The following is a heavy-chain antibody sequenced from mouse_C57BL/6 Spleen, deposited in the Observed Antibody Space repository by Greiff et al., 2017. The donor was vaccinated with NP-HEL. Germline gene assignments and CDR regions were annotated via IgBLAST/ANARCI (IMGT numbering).Heavy chain of an antibody. CDR1: GYTFTSYW. CDR3: ARRAVTTGYYAMDY. V-gene: IGHV1-64*01. D-gene: IGHD2-2*01. Sequence: VQLQQPGAELVKPGASVKLSCKASGYTFTSYWMHWVKQRPGQGLEWIGMIHPNSGSTNYNEKFKSKATLTVDKSSSTAYMQLSSLTSEDSAVYYCARRAVTTGYYAMDYWGQGTSVTVSS. CDR2: IHPNSGST. J-gene: IGHJ4*01.